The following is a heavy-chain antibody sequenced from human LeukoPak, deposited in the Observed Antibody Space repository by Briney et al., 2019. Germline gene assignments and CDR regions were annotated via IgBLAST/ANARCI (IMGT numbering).Heavy chain of an antibody. Sequence: SETLSLTCTVSGGSISSYYWSWIRQPPGKGLEWIGYIYYSGSTNYNPSLKSRVTISVDTSKNQFSLKLSSVTAADTAVYYCARDPNGYCSSTSCSNWFDPWGQGTLVIVSS. CDR1: GGSISSYY. CDR2: IYYSGST. D-gene: IGHD2-2*01. V-gene: IGHV4-59*01. J-gene: IGHJ5*02. CDR3: ARDPNGYCSSTSCSNWFDP.